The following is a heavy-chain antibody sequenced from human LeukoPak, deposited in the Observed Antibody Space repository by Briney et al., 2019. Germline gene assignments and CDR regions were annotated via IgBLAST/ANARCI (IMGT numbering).Heavy chain of an antibody. CDR2: IYTSGST. CDR3: ARGGGNYYDSSGYYYFDY. CDR1: GGSISSYY. V-gene: IGHV4-4*07. J-gene: IGHJ4*02. D-gene: IGHD3-22*01. Sequence: SETLSLTCTVSGGSISSYYRSWIRQPAGKGLEWIGRIYTSGSTNYNPSLKSRVTMSVDTSKNQFSLKLSSVTAADTAVYYCARGGGNYYDSSGYYYFDYWGQGTLVTVSS.